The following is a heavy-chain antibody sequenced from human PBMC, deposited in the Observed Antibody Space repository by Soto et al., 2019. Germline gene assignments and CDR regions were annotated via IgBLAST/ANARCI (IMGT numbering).Heavy chain of an antibody. CDR1: GFTVSSNY. CDR2: IYSGGST. J-gene: IGHJ4*02. Sequence: EVQLVESGGGLVQPGGSLRLSCAAAGFTVSSNYMSWVRQAPGMGLEWVSVIYSGGSTYYADSVKGRFTISRDNSKNTLYLQMNSLRAEDTAVYYCARYGSGGSCSDYWGQRTLVTVSS. V-gene: IGHV3-66*01. D-gene: IGHD2-15*01. CDR3: ARYGSGGSCSDY.